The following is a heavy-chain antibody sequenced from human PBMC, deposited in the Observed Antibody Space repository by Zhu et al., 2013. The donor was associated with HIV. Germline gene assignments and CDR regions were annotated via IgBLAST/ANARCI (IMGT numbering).Heavy chain of an antibody. CDR1: GGTFSSYA. Sequence: QVQLVQSGAEVKKPGSSVKVSCKASGGTFSSYAISWVRQAPGQGLEWMGGIIPIFGTANYAQKFQGRVTITADESTSTAYMELSSLRSEDTAVYYCASEPYCTNGVCYDHYYYYGMDVWGQGTTVTVSS. CDR2: IIPIFGTA. D-gene: IGHD2-8*01. J-gene: IGHJ6*02. CDR3: ASEPYCTNGVCYDHYYYYGMDV. V-gene: IGHV1-69*01.